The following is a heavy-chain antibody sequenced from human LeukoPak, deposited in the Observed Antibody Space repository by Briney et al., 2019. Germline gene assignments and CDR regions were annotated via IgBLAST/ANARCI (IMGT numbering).Heavy chain of an antibody. Sequence: GGSLRLSCAASGFTFSTYWMHWVRQAPGKGLLWISRINSDGSNTSYADSVKGRFTISRDNAKNTLYLQMSSLRAEDTAVYYCARVLRDYDSRAYDAFDIWGQGTMVTVSS. CDR3: ARVLRDYDSRAYDAFDI. J-gene: IGHJ3*02. D-gene: IGHD3-22*01. V-gene: IGHV3-74*01. CDR1: GFTFSTYW. CDR2: INSDGSNT.